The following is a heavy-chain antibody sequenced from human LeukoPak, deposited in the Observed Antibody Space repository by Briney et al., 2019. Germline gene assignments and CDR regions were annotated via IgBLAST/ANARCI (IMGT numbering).Heavy chain of an antibody. CDR2: IWFDGSNE. Sequence: PGRSLRLSCAASRFTFSDYGMHWVRQAPGKGLEWVAVIWFDGSNEYYADSVKGRFTISRVNSKNTLYLQMNSLRAEDTAVYYCARGKGDAYRDAFDVWGQGTMVTVSS. V-gene: IGHV3-33*01. CDR3: ARGKGDAYRDAFDV. CDR1: RFTFSDYG. J-gene: IGHJ3*01. D-gene: IGHD2-21*02.